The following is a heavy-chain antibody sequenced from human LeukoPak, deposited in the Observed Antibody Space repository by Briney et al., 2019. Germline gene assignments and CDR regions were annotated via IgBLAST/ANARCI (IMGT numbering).Heavy chain of an antibody. CDR2: INPSGGST. V-gene: IGHV1-46*01. Sequence: ASVKVSCKASGYTFTSYAMNWVRQAPGQGLEWMGIINPSGGSTSYAQKFQGGVTMTRDMSTSTVYMELSSLRSEDTAVYYCATHRTARGGGYYFDYWGQGTLVTVSS. CDR3: ATHRTARGGGYYFDY. CDR1: GYTFTSYA. D-gene: IGHD3-16*01. J-gene: IGHJ4*02.